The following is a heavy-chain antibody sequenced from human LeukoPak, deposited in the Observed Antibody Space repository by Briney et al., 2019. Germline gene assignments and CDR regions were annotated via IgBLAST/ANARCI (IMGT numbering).Heavy chain of an antibody. Sequence: SETLSLTCAVYGGSFSGYYWSWIRQPPGKGLEWIGEINHSGSTNYNPSLKSRVTISADTSKNQFSLKLSSVTAADTAVYYCARGLRTGTTGLRSWGQGTLVTVSS. CDR2: INHSGST. CDR1: GGSFSGYY. D-gene: IGHD1-7*01. CDR3: ARGLRTGTTGLRS. J-gene: IGHJ4*02. V-gene: IGHV4-34*01.